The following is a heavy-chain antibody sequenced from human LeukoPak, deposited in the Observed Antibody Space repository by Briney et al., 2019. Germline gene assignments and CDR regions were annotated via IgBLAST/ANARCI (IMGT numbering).Heavy chain of an antibody. CDR3: ARSPIDYYYYMDV. V-gene: IGHV5-51*01. CDR2: IYPGDSDT. Sequence: GESLKISCKGSAYSFTSYWIGWVRQMPGKGLEWMGIIYPGDSDTRYSPSFQGQVTISADKSISTAYLQWSSLKASDTAMYYCARSPIDYYYYMDVWGKRTTVTVSS. J-gene: IGHJ6*03. CDR1: AYSFTSYW.